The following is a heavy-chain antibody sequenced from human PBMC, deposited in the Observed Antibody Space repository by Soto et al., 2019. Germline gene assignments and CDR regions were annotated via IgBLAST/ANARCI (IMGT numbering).Heavy chain of an antibody. CDR2: ISVYNDNT. CDR1: GYIFTNYG. Sequence: QVQLVQSGGEVKKPGASVKVSCKASGYIFTNYGISWVRQAPGQGLEWMGWISVYNDNTNYAQKLQGRVTMTTDTPTSTAYMELRRLRSDDTAVYYCARHRGERSWSLGWDYWGQGTLVTVSS. CDR3: ARHRGERSWSLGWDY. D-gene: IGHD6-13*01. J-gene: IGHJ4*02. V-gene: IGHV1-18*01.